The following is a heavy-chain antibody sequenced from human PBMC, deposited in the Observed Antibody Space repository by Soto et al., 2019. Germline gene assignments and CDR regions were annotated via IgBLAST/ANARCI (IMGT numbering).Heavy chain of an antibody. Sequence: QLVESGGGVVQPGRSLRLTCAGSGFTFSLFAMHWVRQAPGKGLEWVTVISYDGRNIYYADSVMGRFTISRDNSKNTEYLQMNNLRGEDKAVYDCAAHFYGGNDCYQAALNTWGHGTVVTVSS. D-gene: IGHD2-21*02. CDR1: GFTFSLFA. CDR3: AAHFYGGNDCYQAALNT. V-gene: IGHV3-30-3*01. CDR2: ISYDGRNI. J-gene: IGHJ3*01.